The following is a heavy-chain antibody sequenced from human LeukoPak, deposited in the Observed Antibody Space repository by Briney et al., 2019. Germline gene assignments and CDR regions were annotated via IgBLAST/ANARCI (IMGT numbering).Heavy chain of an antibody. D-gene: IGHD4-17*01. Sequence: GGSLRLSCAASGFAFNTYAMSWVRRAPGKGLEWVSGISGSGGSTYYADSVKGRFTISRDNSKNTLFLQMNSLRADDTAVYYCAKGTGYGDLPFDYWGQGTLVTVSS. V-gene: IGHV3-23*01. CDR2: ISGSGGST. CDR1: GFAFNTYA. CDR3: AKGTGYGDLPFDY. J-gene: IGHJ4*02.